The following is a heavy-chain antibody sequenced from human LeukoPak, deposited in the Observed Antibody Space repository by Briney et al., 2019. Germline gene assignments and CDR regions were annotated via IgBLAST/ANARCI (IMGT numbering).Heavy chain of an antibody. CDR3: AKDVPTVLYYYDSSGYSD. CDR2: ISYDGSNK. J-gene: IGHJ4*02. CDR1: RFTFSSYT. D-gene: IGHD3-22*01. V-gene: IGHV3-30*04. Sequence: GGSLRLSCAASRFTFSSYTMHWVRQAPGKGLEWVAVISYDGSNKFYADSVKGRFTISRDNSKNTLYLQMNSLRAEDTAVYYCAKDVPTVLYYYDSSGYSDWGQGTLVTVSS.